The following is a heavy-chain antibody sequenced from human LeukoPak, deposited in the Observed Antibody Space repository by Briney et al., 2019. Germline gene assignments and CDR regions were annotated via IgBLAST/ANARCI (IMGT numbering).Heavy chain of an antibody. V-gene: IGHV3-48*04. CDR3: ARDLHAHYYCSSTSCPTASDY. Sequence: GGSLRLSCAASGFTFSSYSMNWVRQAPGKGLEWVSYISSSSSTIYYADSVKGRFTISRDNAKNSLYLQMNSLRAEDTAVYYCARDLHAHYYCSSTSCPTASDYWGQGTLATVSS. CDR1: GFTFSSYS. J-gene: IGHJ4*02. D-gene: IGHD2-2*01. CDR2: ISSSSSTI.